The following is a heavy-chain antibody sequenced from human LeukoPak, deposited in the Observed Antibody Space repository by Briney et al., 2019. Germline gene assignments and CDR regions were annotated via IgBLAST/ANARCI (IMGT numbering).Heavy chain of an antibody. Sequence: PGGSLRLSCAASGFTFSSYVMNWVRQAPGKGLEWVSVIYSGGSTYYADSVKGRFTISRDNSKNTLYLQMNSLRAEDTAVYYCARTYDLSYFDYWGQGTLVTVSS. V-gene: IGHV3-66*01. CDR2: IYSGGST. J-gene: IGHJ4*02. D-gene: IGHD3-3*01. CDR1: GFTFSSYV. CDR3: ARTYDLSYFDY.